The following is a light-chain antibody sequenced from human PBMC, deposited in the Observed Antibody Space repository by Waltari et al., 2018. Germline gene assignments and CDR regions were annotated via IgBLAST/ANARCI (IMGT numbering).Light chain of an antibody. Sequence: QSVLTQPPSASGTPGQRVTISCSGGTSSIGSNYVNWYQQLPGAAPQLLIYSTYQRPSGVPDRFSGSKSGTSASLAISGLQSEDEADYYCAVWDDSLNGVLFGGGTKLTVL. CDR1: TSSIGSNY. CDR3: AVWDDSLNGVL. CDR2: STY. V-gene: IGLV1-44*01. J-gene: IGLJ2*01.